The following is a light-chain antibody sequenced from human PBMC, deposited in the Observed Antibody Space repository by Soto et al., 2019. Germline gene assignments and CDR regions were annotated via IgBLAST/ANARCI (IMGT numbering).Light chain of an antibody. J-gene: IGLJ2*01. V-gene: IGLV4-60*02. Sequence: QPVLTQSSSASASLGSSVKLTCTLSSGHSSYIIAWHQQQPGKAPRYLMKLEGSGSYNKGSGVPDRFSGSSSGADRCLTISNLQFEDAADYYCETWDSNTRVFGGGTKLTVL. CDR2: LEGSGSY. CDR1: SGHSSYI. CDR3: ETWDSNTRV.